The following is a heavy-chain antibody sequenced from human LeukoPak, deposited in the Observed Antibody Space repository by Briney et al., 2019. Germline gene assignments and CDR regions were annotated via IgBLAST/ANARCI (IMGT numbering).Heavy chain of an antibody. CDR3: VRDLMYYYLGY. CDR2: ISSSSGFT. D-gene: IGHD2-8*01. Sequence: GGSLRLSCAASGFTFSDYYMTWIRRAPGKGLEWVSYISSSSGFTKYADSVKGRFTISRDNAKNSLFLQMNSLTAEDTAIYYCVRDLMYYYLGYWGQGTMVTVSS. CDR1: GFTFSDYY. V-gene: IGHV3-11*06. J-gene: IGHJ4*02.